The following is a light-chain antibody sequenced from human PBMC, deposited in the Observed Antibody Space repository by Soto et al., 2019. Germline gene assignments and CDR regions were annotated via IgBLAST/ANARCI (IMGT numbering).Light chain of an antibody. CDR1: SGHSSYA. Sequence: QLVLTQSPSASASLGASVKLTCTLSSGHSSYAIAWHQLQPEKGPRYLMKLNSDGSHSKGDGIPDRFSGSSSGAERYLTISSLQSEDEAEYYCQTWGTGNVVFGGGTKLTVL. CDR2: LNSDGSH. CDR3: QTWGTGNVV. V-gene: IGLV4-69*01. J-gene: IGLJ2*01.